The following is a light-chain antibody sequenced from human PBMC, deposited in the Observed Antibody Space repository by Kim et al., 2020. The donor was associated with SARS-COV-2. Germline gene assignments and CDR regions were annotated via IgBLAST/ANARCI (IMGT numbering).Light chain of an antibody. CDR3: QQYGSAPDT. Sequence: LSPGEGATLSCRASQTVRGNYVAWYQQRPGQAPRPLIYGASRRVTDVPDRFSASGSGTDFTLTISRLEPDDFGVYYCQQYGSAPDTFGQGTKLEI. V-gene: IGKV3-20*01. J-gene: IGKJ2*01. CDR2: GAS. CDR1: QTVRGNY.